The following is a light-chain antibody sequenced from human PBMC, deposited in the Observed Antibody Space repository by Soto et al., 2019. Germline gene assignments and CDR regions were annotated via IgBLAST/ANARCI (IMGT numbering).Light chain of an antibody. Sequence: IQMTQSPSSLSASVGDRVTITCRASQGISNELGWYQQRPGKAPKVLIYGASNLQSGVPSRFSGSASGTDFTLTISSLQPEDFATYYCQQYDNLPLTFGQGTRLEIK. CDR2: GAS. J-gene: IGKJ5*01. CDR1: QGISNE. V-gene: IGKV1-6*01. CDR3: QQYDNLPLT.